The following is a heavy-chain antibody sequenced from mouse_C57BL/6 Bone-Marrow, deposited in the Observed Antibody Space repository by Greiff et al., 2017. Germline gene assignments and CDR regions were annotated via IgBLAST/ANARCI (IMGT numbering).Heavy chain of an antibody. CDR2: IWSGGST. CDR3: ARDYGSSYRYFDV. J-gene: IGHJ1*03. V-gene: IGHV2-2*01. CDR1: GFSLTSYG. Sequence: VKLMESGPGLVQPSQSLSITCTVSGFSLTSYGVHWVRQSPGKGLEWLGVIWSGGSTDYNAAFISRLSISKDNSKSKVFFKMNSLQADDTAIDYCARDYGSSYRYFDVWGTGTTVTVSS. D-gene: IGHD1-1*01.